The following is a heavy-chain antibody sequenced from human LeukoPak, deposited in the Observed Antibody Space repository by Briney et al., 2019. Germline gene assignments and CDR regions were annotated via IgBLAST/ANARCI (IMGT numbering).Heavy chain of an antibody. CDR1: GYSFTSYW. Sequence: GEAPKTSCQGSGYSFTSYWIGWVRQTPGKGMGGRGIIYPGDSDTRYSPTFQGQVTISADKSLSTAYLQWSSAQSSATAMYSSARRHIAAAVQVDYWGQGTLVTVSS. D-gene: IGHD6-13*01. CDR2: IYPGDSDT. J-gene: IGHJ4*02. CDR3: ARRHIAAAVQVDY. V-gene: IGHV5-51*01.